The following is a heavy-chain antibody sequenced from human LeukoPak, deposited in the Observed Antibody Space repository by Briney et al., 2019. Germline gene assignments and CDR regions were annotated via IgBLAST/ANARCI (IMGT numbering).Heavy chain of an antibody. V-gene: IGHV3-23*01. J-gene: IGHJ4*02. CDR1: GFVFTNYV. CDR3: AKDVRGGDAAVEPINY. D-gene: IGHD6-13*01. Sequence: GGSLRLSCAASGFVFTNYVMNWVRQAPGGGLEWVSGISRSGDVTYYADSVKGRFTISRDNSRNTLYLQMNGLRAEDTAIYYCAKDVRGGDAAVEPINYWGQGTLVTVSS. CDR2: ISRSGDVT.